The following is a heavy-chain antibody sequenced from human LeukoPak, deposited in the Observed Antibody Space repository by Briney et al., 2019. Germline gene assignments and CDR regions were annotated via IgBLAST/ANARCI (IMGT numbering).Heavy chain of an antibody. D-gene: IGHD2-2*01. V-gene: IGHV1-8*01. CDR2: MNPNSGNT. Sequence: ASVKVSCKASGYTFTSYDINWVRQATGQGLEWMGWMNPNSGNTGYAQKFQGRVTMTRNTSISTAYMELRSLRSEDTAVYYCARGFISSSHGSYQLLNHWFDPWGQGTLVTVSS. J-gene: IGHJ5*02. CDR1: GYTFTSYD. CDR3: ARGFISSSHGSYQLLNHWFDP.